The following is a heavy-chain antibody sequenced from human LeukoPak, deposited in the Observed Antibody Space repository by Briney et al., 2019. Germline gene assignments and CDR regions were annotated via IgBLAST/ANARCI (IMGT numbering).Heavy chain of an antibody. V-gene: IGHV4-34*01. Sequence: SETLSLTCAVYGGSFSGYYWSWIRQPPGKGLEWIGEINHSGSTNYNPSLKSRVTISVDTSKNQFSLKLSSVTAADTAVYYCARGGFWSGYYTRYFDHWGQGTLVTVSS. CDR2: INHSGST. CDR3: ARGGFWSGYYTRYFDH. J-gene: IGHJ4*02. D-gene: IGHD3-3*01. CDR1: GGSFSGYY.